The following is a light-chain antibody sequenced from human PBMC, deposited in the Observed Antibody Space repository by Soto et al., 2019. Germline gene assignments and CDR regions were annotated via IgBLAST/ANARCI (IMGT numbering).Light chain of an antibody. J-gene: IGLJ2*01. CDR1: SSDVGGYDC. CDR3: GSFAGSNNVL. Sequence: QSVLTQPPSASGSPGQSVTISCTGTSSDVGGYDCVSWYQQHPGKAPKLMIYDVTKRPPGVPGRFSGSKSGNTASLTVSGLQAEDEAEYYCGSFAGSNNVLFGGGTQVTVL. CDR2: DVT. V-gene: IGLV2-8*01.